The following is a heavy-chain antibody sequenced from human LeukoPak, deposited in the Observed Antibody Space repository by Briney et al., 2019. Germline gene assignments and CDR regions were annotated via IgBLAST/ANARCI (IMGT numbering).Heavy chain of an antibody. D-gene: IGHD6-13*01. CDR2: INHSGST. CDR1: GGSFSGYY. J-gene: IGHJ1*01. V-gene: IGHV4-34*01. CDR3: ARGRGIAAAGKPTGYFQH. Sequence: SETLSLTYAVYGGSFSGYYWSWIRQPPGKGLEWIGEINHSGSTNYNPSLKSRVTISVDTSKNQFSLKLSSVTAADTAVYYCARGRGIAAAGKPTGYFQHWGQGTLVTVSS.